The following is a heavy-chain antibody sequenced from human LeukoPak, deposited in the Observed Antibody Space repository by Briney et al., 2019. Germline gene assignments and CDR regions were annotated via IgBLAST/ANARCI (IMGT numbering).Heavy chain of an antibody. CDR1: GFTFTSYG. J-gene: IGHJ4*02. V-gene: IGHV3-30*18. CDR3: AKDARGEAAAQDY. D-gene: IGHD6-13*01. CDR2: IRFDGSKT. Sequence: PGRSLRLSCVASGFTFTSYGMHWVRQAPGKGPEWVAVIRFDGSKTYYADSVKGRFTISRDTSKNTLYLQMNSLRPEDTAVYYCAKDARGEAAAQDYWGQGTLVTVSS.